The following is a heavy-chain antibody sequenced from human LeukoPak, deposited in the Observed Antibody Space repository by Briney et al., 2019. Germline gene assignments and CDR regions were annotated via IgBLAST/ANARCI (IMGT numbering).Heavy chain of an antibody. CDR1: GFTFSSYG. J-gene: IGHJ4*02. Sequence: PGGSLRLSCAASGFTFSSYGMHWVRQAPGKGLEWVAVISYDGSNKYYADSVKGRFTISRDNSKNTLYLQMNSLRAEDTAVYYCAKDPRGYSYGGIDYWGQGTLVTVSS. V-gene: IGHV3-30*18. CDR3: AKDPRGYSYGGIDY. CDR2: ISYDGSNK. D-gene: IGHD5-18*01.